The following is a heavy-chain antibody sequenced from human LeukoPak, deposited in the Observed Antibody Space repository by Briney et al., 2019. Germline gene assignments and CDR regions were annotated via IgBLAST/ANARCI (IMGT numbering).Heavy chain of an antibody. Sequence: SQTLPLTCAVSGGSISSGGYSWSWIRQPPGKGLEWIGYIYHSGGTYYNPSLKSRVTISVDRSKNQFSLKLSSVTAADTAVYYCARASDCGGDCYYFDYWGQGTLVTVSS. D-gene: IGHD2-21*02. J-gene: IGHJ4*02. CDR2: IYHSGGT. CDR1: GGSISSGGYS. CDR3: ARASDCGGDCYYFDY. V-gene: IGHV4-30-2*01.